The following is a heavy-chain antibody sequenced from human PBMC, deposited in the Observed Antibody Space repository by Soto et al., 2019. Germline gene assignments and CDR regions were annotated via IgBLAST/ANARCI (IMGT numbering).Heavy chain of an antibody. D-gene: IGHD2-2*01. Sequence: GASVKVSCKASGYTFTSYAMHWVRQAPGQRLEWMGWINAGNGNTKYSQKFQGRVTITRDTSASTAYMELSSLRSEDTAVYYCAREPLPARTGPPLNWFAPWGQGTLVTVSS. CDR3: AREPLPARTGPPLNWFAP. CDR2: INAGNGNT. J-gene: IGHJ5*02. CDR1: GYTFTSYA. V-gene: IGHV1-3*01.